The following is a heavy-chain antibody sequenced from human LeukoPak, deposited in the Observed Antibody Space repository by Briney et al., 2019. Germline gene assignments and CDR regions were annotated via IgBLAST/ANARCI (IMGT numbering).Heavy chain of an antibody. CDR2: ISGSGGST. D-gene: IGHD2-15*01. J-gene: IGHJ5*02. CDR3: AKVRLYCSGGSSYYYHPFDD. Sequence: PGGSLRLSCAASGFTFSNYDMSWVRQAPGKGMEWVSAISGSGGSTYYADSVKGRFTISRDNSKNTLYLQMNSLRAEDTAVYYCAKVRLYCSGGSSYYYHPFDDWGQGTLVTVSS. CDR1: GFTFSNYD. V-gene: IGHV3-23*01.